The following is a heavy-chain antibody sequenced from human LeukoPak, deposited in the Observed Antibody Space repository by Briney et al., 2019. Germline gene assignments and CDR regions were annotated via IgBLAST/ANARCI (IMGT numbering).Heavy chain of an antibody. V-gene: IGHV4-31*03. D-gene: IGHD1-26*01. CDR2: IYYSGST. J-gene: IGHJ4*02. Sequence: KPSQTLSLTCTVSGGSISSGGYYWSWIRQHPGKGLEWIGYIYYSGSTYYNPSLKSRVTISVDTSKNQFSLKLSSVTAADTAVYCCARGRRVVGATADLDYWGQGTLVTVSS. CDR3: ARGRRVVGATADLDY. CDR1: GGSISSGGYY.